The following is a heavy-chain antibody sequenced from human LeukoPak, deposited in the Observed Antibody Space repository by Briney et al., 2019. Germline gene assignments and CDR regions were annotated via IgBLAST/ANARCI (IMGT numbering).Heavy chain of an antibody. CDR2: IYYSGST. J-gene: IGHJ5*02. CDR3: ARAPAVAPAAPTNPGGNWFDP. D-gene: IGHD2-2*01. V-gene: IGHV4-59*01. Sequence: PSETLSLTCTVSGGSISSYYWSWIRQPPGKGLEWIGYIYYSGSTNYNPSLTRRVTISVDTSKNQFSLKLSSVTAADTAVYYCARAPAVAPAAPTNPGGNWFDPWGQGTLVTVSS. CDR1: GGSISSYY.